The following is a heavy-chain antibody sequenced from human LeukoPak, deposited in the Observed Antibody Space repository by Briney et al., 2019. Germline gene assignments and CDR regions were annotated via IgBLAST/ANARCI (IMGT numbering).Heavy chain of an antibody. D-gene: IGHD2-8*01. CDR2: IYYSGST. V-gene: IGHV4-39*07. J-gene: IGHJ5*02. CDR1: GGSISSSNYY. Sequence: SETLSLTCTVSGGSISSSNYYWDWIRQPPGKGLEWIGSIYYSGSTYYDPSLKSRVTISVVTSKNQFSLKLSSVTAADTAVYYCARSGPKYCGNGICYYNWFDPWGQGTLVTVSS. CDR3: ARSGPKYCGNGICYYNWFDP.